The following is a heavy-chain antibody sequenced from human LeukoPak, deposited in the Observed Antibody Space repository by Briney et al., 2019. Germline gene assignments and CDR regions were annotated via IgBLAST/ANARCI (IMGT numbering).Heavy chain of an antibody. Sequence: GGSLRLSCVGSGFTFSDAWMSWVRQAPGKGLEWVGRIKSKSDGGTIDYAAPVEGRFTISRDDSRNTLYLQMNSLKTEDTAVYYCTTRRQDGWWGQGTLVTVS. CDR3: TTRRQDGW. V-gene: IGHV3-15*01. J-gene: IGHJ4*02. CDR1: GFTFSDAW. CDR2: IKSKSDGGTI. D-gene: IGHD2-15*01.